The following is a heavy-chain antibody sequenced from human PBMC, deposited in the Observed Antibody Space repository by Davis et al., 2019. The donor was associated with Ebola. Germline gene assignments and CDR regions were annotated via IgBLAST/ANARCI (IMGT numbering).Heavy chain of an antibody. Sequence: SETLSLTCAVSGGSITSGDYSWSWIRQPPGKGLEWIGYMFHSGSTFYTPSLKSRVTISVDTSKNQFSLKLSSVTAADTAVYYCARSSRQWLAPLGYWGQGTLVTVSS. CDR2: MFHSGST. CDR1: GGSITSGDYS. CDR3: ARSSRQWLAPLGY. D-gene: IGHD6-19*01. V-gene: IGHV4-30-2*01. J-gene: IGHJ4*02.